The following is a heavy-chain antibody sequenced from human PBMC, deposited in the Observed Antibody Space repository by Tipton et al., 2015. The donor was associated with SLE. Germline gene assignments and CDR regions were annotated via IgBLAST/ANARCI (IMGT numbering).Heavy chain of an antibody. D-gene: IGHD6-19*01. CDR1: GGSISSSSYY. Sequence: TLSLTCTVSGGSISSSSYYWGWLRQPPGKGLEWIGSIYYSGSTYYNPSLKSRVTISVDTSKNQFSLKLSSLTAADTAVYYCARGGAVGFDYWGQGTLVTVSS. CDR3: ARGGAVGFDY. CDR2: IYYSGST. V-gene: IGHV4-39*07. J-gene: IGHJ4*02.